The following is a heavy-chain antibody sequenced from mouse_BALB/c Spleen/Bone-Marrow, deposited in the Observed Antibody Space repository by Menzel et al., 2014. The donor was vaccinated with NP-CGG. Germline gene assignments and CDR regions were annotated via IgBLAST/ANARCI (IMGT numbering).Heavy chain of an antibody. V-gene: IGHV5-6-5*01. Sequence: EVMLVESGGGLVKPGGSLKPSCAASGFTFSTYAMSWVRQTPEKRLEWVASISNGGSTYYQDSVKGRFTISRDNARNILYLQMSSLRSEDTAMYYCARAPQLLYYFDYWGQGTTLTVSS. J-gene: IGHJ2*01. CDR2: ISNGGST. CDR3: ARAPQLLYYFDY. D-gene: IGHD4-1*02. CDR1: GFTFSTYA.